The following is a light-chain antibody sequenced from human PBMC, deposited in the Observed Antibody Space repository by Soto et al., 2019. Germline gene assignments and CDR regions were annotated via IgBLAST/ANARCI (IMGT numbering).Light chain of an antibody. CDR1: SSDVGNYKY. Sequence: QSALTQPAPVSGSPGQSITISCTGTSSDVGNYKYVSWYQQHPGKAPKLMIYEVSNRPSGVSNRFSGSKSGNTASLTISGLQAEDETDYYCFSYTSSGTYVFGTGTKVTV. J-gene: IGLJ1*01. CDR2: EVS. V-gene: IGLV2-14*01. CDR3: FSYTSSGTYV.